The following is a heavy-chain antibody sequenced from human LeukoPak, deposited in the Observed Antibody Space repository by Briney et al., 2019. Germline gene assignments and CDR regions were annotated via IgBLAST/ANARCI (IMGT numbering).Heavy chain of an antibody. Sequence: SETLSLTCSVSGGSISSYYWSWIRQPAGKGLEWIGRIYTSGSTNYNPSLTSRVTTSVDTSKNQFSLKLSSVTAADTAVYYCARERSSGWYQKYFQHWGQGTLVTVSS. D-gene: IGHD6-19*01. CDR1: GGSISSYY. V-gene: IGHV4-4*07. J-gene: IGHJ1*01. CDR2: IYTSGST. CDR3: ARERSSGWYQKYFQH.